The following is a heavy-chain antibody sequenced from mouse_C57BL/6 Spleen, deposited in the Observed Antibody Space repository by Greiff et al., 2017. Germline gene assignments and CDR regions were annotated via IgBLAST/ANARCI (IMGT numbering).Heavy chain of an antibody. CDR1: GFTFSSYG. Sequence: DVKLVESGGDLVKPGGSLKLSCAASGFTFSSYGMSWVRQTPDKRLEWVATISSGGSYTYYPDSVKGRFTISRDNAKNTLYLQMSSLKSEDTAMYYCARHDYDVEYYAMDYWGQGTSVTVSS. V-gene: IGHV5-6*02. CDR3: ARHDYDVEYYAMDY. CDR2: ISSGGSYT. D-gene: IGHD2-4*01. J-gene: IGHJ4*01.